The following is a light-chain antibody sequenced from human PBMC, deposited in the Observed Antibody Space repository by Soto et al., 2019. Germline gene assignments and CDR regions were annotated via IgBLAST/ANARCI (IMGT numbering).Light chain of an antibody. CDR1: QSVSTY. J-gene: IGKJ5*01. V-gene: IGKV1-39*01. CDR2: AAS. CDR3: QQSYSTPGT. Sequence: DIQTTQSPSSLSASVVDRVTITCLTSQSVSTYLNWYQKKLGKAPNLLIYAASTLRSVVPSRFSGSGSGTDFTLTISSLQVEDSATYYCQQSYSTPGTFGQGTRLEIK.